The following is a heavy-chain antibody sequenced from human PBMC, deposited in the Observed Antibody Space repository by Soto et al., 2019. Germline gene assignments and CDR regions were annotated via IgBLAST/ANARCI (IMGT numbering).Heavy chain of an antibody. Sequence: QVQLQESGPGLVKPSQTLSLTCTVSGGSISSGGYYWSWIRQHPGKGLEWIGYIYYSGSTYYNLSLKRRVTISVDTSKNRFPLKLSSVTAADTAVYYCARITLKRGGIPYYFHFWGQGTPVTVSS. CDR1: GGSISSGGYY. V-gene: IGHV4-31*03. CDR2: IYYSGST. D-gene: IGHD3-10*01. J-gene: IGHJ4*02. CDR3: ARITLKRGGIPYYFHF.